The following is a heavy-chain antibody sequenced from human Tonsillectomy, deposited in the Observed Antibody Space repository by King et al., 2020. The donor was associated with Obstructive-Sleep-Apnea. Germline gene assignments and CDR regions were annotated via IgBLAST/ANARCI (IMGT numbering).Heavy chain of an antibody. D-gene: IGHD4-17*01. CDR3: AKDPGDDDYEGVYYFYGMDV. Sequence: VQLVESGGGLAQPGGSLRLSCAASGFTFSSNAMTWVRQAPGKGLEWVSGISGSGVSTYYADSVKGRFTISRDNSKTTLYLQMNSLRAEDTAVYYCAKDPGDDDYEGVYYFYGMDVWGQGTTVTVSS. CDR2: ISGSGVST. CDR1: GFTFSSNA. V-gene: IGHV3-23*04. J-gene: IGHJ6*02.